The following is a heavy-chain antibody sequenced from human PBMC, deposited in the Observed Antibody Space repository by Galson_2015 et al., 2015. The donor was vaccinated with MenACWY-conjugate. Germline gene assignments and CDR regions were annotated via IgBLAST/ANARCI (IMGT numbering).Heavy chain of an antibody. CDR3: ARTGNSEADY. CDR1: GYWFTTYW. V-gene: IGHV5-51*01. J-gene: IGHJ4*02. CDR2: IYPGDSDT. D-gene: IGHD4-23*01. Sequence: SGAEVKKPGESLKISCKGSGYWFTTYWIGWVRQMPGKGLGCMRTIYPGDSDTRYSPPFQGQVTMSADKSISTAYLQWSSLKASDTAMYYCARTGNSEADYWGQGTLVTVSS.